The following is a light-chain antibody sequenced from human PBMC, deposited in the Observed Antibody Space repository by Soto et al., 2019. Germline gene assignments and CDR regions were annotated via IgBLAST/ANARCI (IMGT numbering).Light chain of an antibody. V-gene: IGKV3-20*01. CDR3: QQFGTSPAWT. Sequence: EIALTQYPDTLSLSPGERATLSCRASQSLSSSFLAWYQQKPGQAPRLRIYGASSRATGIPDRFRGSGSGTDFTLTISRLEPEDFAVYYCQQFGTSPAWTFGQGTKVEIK. CDR2: GAS. J-gene: IGKJ1*01. CDR1: QSLSSSF.